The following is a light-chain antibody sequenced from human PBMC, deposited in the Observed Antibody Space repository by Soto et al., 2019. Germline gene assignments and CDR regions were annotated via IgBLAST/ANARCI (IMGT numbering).Light chain of an antibody. CDR2: GVN. CDR3: CSLTTSHTYV. Sequence: QSALTQPASVSGSPGQSITISCTGTVSDVGGYDSVSWYQQHPGRAPKLIIYGVNNRPSGVSNRFSASKSADTASLTISGLQAEDEANYYCCSLTTSHTYVFGSGTKLTVL. V-gene: IGLV2-14*03. CDR1: VSDVGGYDS. J-gene: IGLJ1*01.